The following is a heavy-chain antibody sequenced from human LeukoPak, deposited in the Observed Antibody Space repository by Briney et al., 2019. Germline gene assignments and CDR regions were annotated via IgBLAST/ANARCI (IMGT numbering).Heavy chain of an antibody. CDR2: IYYSGST. CDR1: GGSISSFY. J-gene: IGHJ4*02. D-gene: IGHD3-22*01. V-gene: IGHV4-59*01. Sequence: PSETLSLTCTVSGGSISSFYWSWIRQPPGKELEWIGSIYYSGSTNYNPSLKSRVTISVDTSKNQFSLKLSSVTAADTAVYYCPRTGGYISPFDYWGQRTLVTVSS. CDR3: PRTGGYISPFDY.